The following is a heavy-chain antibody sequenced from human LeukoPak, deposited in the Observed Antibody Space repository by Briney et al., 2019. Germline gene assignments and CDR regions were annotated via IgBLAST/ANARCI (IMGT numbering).Heavy chain of an antibody. Sequence: GGSLRLSCAASGFTFSSYSMNWVRQAPGKGLEWVSSISSSSSYIYYADSVKGRFTISRDNAKNSLYLQLKSLSDEDTAVYSGANGHRPEGFDPRGKGTLVIVS. V-gene: IGHV3-21*01. CDR3: ANGHRPEGFDP. J-gene: IGHJ5*02. D-gene: IGHD1-14*01. CDR2: ISSSSSYI. CDR1: GFTFSSYS.